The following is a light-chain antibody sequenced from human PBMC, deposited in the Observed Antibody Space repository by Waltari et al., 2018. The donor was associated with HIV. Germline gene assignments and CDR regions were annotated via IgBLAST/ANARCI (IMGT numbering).Light chain of an antibody. Sequence: ERVMTQSPATLSVSPGERATLSCRASQSVSSNLAWYQQKPGQAPRLLIYDTSTRATGISARFSGSGSGTEFTLTISSLQSEDSAVYYCQQYNNWPPKGLTFGGGTKVEIK. CDR3: QQYNNWPPKGLT. V-gene: IGKV3-15*01. CDR1: QSVSSN. J-gene: IGKJ4*01. CDR2: DTS.